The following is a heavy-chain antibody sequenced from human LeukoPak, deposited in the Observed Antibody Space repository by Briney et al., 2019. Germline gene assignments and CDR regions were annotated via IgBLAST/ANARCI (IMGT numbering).Heavy chain of an antibody. CDR1: GGSINNGGYY. CDR2: IYYSGST. D-gene: IGHD3-10*01. V-gene: IGHV4-31*03. CDR3: ARDRELGY. J-gene: IGHJ4*02. Sequence: SQTLSLTCTVSGGSINNGGYYWSWIRQHPGKGLEWIGYIYYSGSTNYNPSLKSRVTISVDTSKNQFSLKLTSVTAADTAVYYCARDRELGYWGQGTLVTVSS.